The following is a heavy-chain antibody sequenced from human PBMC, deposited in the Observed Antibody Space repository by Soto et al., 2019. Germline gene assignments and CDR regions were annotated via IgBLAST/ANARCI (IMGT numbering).Heavy chain of an antibody. D-gene: IGHD3-9*01. CDR2: IYYSGST. Sequence: PSETLSLTCTVSGGSISSSSYYWGWIRQPPGKGLEWIGSIYYSGSTYYNPSLKSRVTISVDTSKNQFSLKLSSVTAADTAVYYCARLPYDILTVWENYYGMDVWGQGTTVTVSS. V-gene: IGHV4-39*01. CDR1: GGSISSSSYY. CDR3: ARLPYDILTVWENYYGMDV. J-gene: IGHJ6*02.